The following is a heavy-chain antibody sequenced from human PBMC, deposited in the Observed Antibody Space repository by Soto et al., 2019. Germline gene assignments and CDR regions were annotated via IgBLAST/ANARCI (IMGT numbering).Heavy chain of an antibody. Sequence: EVQLVESGGGLVQPGGSLRLSCAASGFTFSSYEMNWVRQAPGKGLEWVSYISSSGSTIYYADSVKGRFTISRDNAKNSLYLQMNSLRAEDTAVYYCARDFRCKYFDCRAFDIWGQGTMVTVSS. CDR2: ISSSGSTI. CDR3: ARDFRCKYFDCRAFDI. V-gene: IGHV3-48*03. J-gene: IGHJ3*02. D-gene: IGHD3-9*01. CDR1: GFTFSSYE.